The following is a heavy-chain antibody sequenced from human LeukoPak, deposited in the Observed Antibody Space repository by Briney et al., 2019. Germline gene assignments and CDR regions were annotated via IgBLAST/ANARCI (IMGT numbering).Heavy chain of an antibody. Sequence: ASVKVSCKASGGTFSSYAISWVRQAPGQGLGWMGGIIPIFGTANYAQKFQGRVTITADESTSTAYMELSSLRSEDTAVYYCARGGDYLNWFDPWGQGTLVTVSS. V-gene: IGHV1-69*01. CDR2: IIPIFGTA. CDR1: GGTFSSYA. D-gene: IGHD4-17*01. CDR3: ARGGDYLNWFDP. J-gene: IGHJ5*02.